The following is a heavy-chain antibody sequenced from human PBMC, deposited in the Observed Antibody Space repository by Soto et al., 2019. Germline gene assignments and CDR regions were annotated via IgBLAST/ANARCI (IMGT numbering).Heavy chain of an antibody. J-gene: IGHJ6*02. V-gene: IGHV3-23*01. Sequence: LILSCAASGFTFSNYSMSWVRQAPGKGLEWVSGMNSGGRSYYADSVKGRFTISRDTSKNMLYLQMNSLRADGTAVFYCAKALQYSSSRDYFYYGMDVWGQGTTVTVSS. CDR1: GFTFSNYS. D-gene: IGHD6-6*01. CDR2: MNSGGRS. CDR3: AKALQYSSSRDYFYYGMDV.